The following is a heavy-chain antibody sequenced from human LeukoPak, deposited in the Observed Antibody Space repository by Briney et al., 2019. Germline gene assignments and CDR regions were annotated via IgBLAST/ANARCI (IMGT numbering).Heavy chain of an antibody. Sequence: SETLSLTCTVSGYSISSGYYWGWIRQPPGKGLEWIGSIYHSGSTYYNPSLKSRVTISVDTSKNQFSLKLSSVTAADTAVYYCARGGGPLNAFDIWGQGTMVTVSS. CDR1: GYSISSGYY. CDR2: IYHSGST. J-gene: IGHJ3*02. V-gene: IGHV4-38-2*02. D-gene: IGHD3-16*01. CDR3: ARGGGPLNAFDI.